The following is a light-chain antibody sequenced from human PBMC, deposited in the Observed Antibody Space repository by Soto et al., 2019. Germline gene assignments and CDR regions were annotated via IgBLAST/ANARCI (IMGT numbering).Light chain of an antibody. V-gene: IGKV3-15*01. CDR2: DAS. CDR1: QSVNNR. CDR3: QQYIAWPYT. J-gene: IGKJ2*01. Sequence: EIVMTQSPATLSVSPGERATLSCRASQSVNNRLVWYQQNPGQPPRLLIYDASTRATGIPARFSGSGSGTEFTLSISSLQYADFAVYYCQQYIAWPYTFGQGTKLEIK.